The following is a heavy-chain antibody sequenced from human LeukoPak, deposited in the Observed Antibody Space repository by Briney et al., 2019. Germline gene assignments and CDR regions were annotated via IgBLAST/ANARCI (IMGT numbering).Heavy chain of an antibody. CDR2: IYYSGST. CDR1: GGSIISSAYY. CDR3: VRTEVSSGSEDY. D-gene: IGHD6-19*01. Sequence: SQTLSLTCAVSGGSIISSAYYWSWIRQPPGKGLEWIGYIYYSGSTYYNPSLKSRVTISLDTSKNQFSLKLSSVTAADTAVYYCVRTEVSSGSEDYWGQGTLVTVSS. V-gene: IGHV4-30-4*08. J-gene: IGHJ4*02.